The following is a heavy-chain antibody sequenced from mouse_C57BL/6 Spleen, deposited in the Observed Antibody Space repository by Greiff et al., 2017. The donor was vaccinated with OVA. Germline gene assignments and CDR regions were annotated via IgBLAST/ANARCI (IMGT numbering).Heavy chain of an antibody. Sequence: EVQLQQSGPGLVKPSQSLSLTCSVTGYSITSGYYWNWIRQFPGNKLEWMGYIRYDGSNNYNPSLKNRISITRDPSKNQFFLKLNSVTTEDTANYYRGRGTGGGGKDYWGQGTTLTGSS. D-gene: IGHD1-1*02. J-gene: IGHJ2*01. CDR2: IRYDGSN. V-gene: IGHV3-6*01. CDR3: GRGTGGGGKDY. CDR1: GYSITSGYY.